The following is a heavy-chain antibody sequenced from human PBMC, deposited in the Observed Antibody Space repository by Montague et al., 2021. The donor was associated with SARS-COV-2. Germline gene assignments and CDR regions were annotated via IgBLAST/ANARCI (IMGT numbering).Heavy chain of an antibody. J-gene: IGHJ6*02. Sequence: SETLSLTCAVYGGSFSGYYWSWIRQPPGKGLEWIGEINHSGSTNCIPSLKSRVTISVDTSKNQFSLKLSSVTAADTAVYYCARVRYYGSGTSLGMDVWGQGTTVTVSS. CDR1: GGSFSGYY. D-gene: IGHD3-10*01. CDR2: INHSGST. CDR3: ARVRYYGSGTSLGMDV. V-gene: IGHV4-34*01.